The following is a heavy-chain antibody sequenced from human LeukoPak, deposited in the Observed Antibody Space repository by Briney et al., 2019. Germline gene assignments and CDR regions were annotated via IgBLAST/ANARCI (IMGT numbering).Heavy chain of an antibody. CDR3: VGGFLGGELWGMDV. CDR1: GFTFSSYA. D-gene: IGHD3-10*01. CDR2: ISSNGGST. J-gene: IGHJ6*02. V-gene: IGHV3-64*01. Sequence: TGGSLRLSCAASGFTFSSYAMHWVRQAPGKGLEYVSAISSNGGSTYYANSVKGRFTISRDNSKNTLHLQMGSLRAEDMAVYYCVGGFLGGELWGMDVWGQGTTVTVSS.